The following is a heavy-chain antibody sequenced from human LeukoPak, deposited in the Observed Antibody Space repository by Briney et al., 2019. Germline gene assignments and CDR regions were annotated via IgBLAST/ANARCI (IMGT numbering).Heavy chain of an antibody. Sequence: SETLSLTCAVYGGSFSGYYWSLIRPPPGKGLEWIGESNHSGSTNYNPSLKSRVTISVDTSKNQFSLKLSSVTAADTAVYYCARGGGGDCYLCAFDIWGQGTMVTVSS. CDR3: ARGGGGDCYLCAFDI. V-gene: IGHV4-34*01. D-gene: IGHD2-21*02. CDR1: GGSFSGYY. J-gene: IGHJ3*02. CDR2: SNHSGST.